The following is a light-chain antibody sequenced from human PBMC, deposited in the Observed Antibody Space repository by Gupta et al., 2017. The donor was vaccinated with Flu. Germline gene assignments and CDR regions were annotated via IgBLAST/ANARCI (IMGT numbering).Light chain of an antibody. CDR3: MQGTHWHWT. Sequence: VTLGQPASISCRSSQSLVHTDGNIYLNWFQQRPGQSPRRLIYKVSNRDSGVPDRFSGSGSGTDFTLKISRVEAEDVGIYYCMQGTHWHWTFGQGTKVEIK. J-gene: IGKJ1*01. CDR2: KVS. CDR1: QSLVHTDGNIY. V-gene: IGKV2-30*02.